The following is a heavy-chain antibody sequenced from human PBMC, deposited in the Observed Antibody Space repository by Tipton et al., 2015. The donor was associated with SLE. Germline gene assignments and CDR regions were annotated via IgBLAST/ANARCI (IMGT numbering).Heavy chain of an antibody. V-gene: IGHV3-74*01. D-gene: IGHD2-21*01. J-gene: IGHJ4*02. CDR3: ASACFGGGDCYRGGY. Sequence: GSLRLSCAASGFTFSSYWMHWVRQAPGKGLVWVSRINSDGSSTSYADSVKGRFTISRDNAKNTLYLQMNSLRAEDTAVYYCASACFGGGDCYRGGYWGQGTLVTVSS. CDR1: GFTFSSYW. CDR2: INSDGSST.